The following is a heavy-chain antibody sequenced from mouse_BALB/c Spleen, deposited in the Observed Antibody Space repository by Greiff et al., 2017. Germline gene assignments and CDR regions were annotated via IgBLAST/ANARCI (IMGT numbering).Heavy chain of an antibody. CDR2: ISYSGST. Sequence: EVMLVESGPSLVKPSQTLSLTCSVTGDSITSGYWNWIRKFPGNKLEYMGYISYSGSTYYNPSLKSRISITRDTSKNQYYLQLNSVTTEDTATYYCARGGDGYYERNYFDYWGQGTTLTVSS. CDR1: GDSITSGY. D-gene: IGHD2-3*01. CDR3: ARGGDGYYERNYFDY. V-gene: IGHV3-8*02. J-gene: IGHJ2*01.